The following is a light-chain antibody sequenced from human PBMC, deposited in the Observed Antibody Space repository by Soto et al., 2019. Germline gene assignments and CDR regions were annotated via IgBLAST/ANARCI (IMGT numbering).Light chain of an antibody. CDR2: GAS. Sequence: EIVLTQSPGTLSLSPVERATLSCRASQSVSNNYLAWYQQKPGQAPRLLIYGASSRATGIPDRFSGSGSGTDFTLTISRLEPEDFAVYYCQQYKTFGQGTKVDIK. V-gene: IGKV3-20*01. CDR3: QQYKT. J-gene: IGKJ1*01. CDR1: QSVSNNY.